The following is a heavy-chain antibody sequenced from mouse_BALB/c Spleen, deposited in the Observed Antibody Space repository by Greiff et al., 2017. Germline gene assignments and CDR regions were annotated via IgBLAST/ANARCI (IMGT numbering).Heavy chain of an antibody. CDR2: ISDGGSYT. D-gene: IGHD2-4*01. V-gene: IGHV5-4*02. CDR1: GFTFSDYY. J-gene: IGHJ3*01. Sequence: EVMLVESGGGLVKPGGSLKLSCAASGFTFSDYYMYWVRQTPEKRLEWVATISDGGSYTYYPDSVKGRFTISRDNAKNNLYLQMSSLKSEDTAMYYCARDGDYGGLSWFAYWGQGTLVTVSA. CDR3: ARDGDYGGLSWFAY.